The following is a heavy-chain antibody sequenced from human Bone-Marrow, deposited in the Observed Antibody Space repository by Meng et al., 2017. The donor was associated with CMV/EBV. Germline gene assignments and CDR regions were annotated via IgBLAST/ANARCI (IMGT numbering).Heavy chain of an antibody. CDR2: IYHSGST. V-gene: IGHV4-38-2*02. D-gene: IGHD2-2*01. CDR1: GYSISSGYY. CDR3: ASNFEDIVVVPAIFDF. Sequence: SETLSLTCTVSGYSISSGYYWGWIRQPPGKGLEWIGTIYHSGSTYYNPSLKSRVTISVDTSKNQFSLKLSYVTAADKAVYYCASNFEDIVVVPAIFDFWGQGTLVTVSS. J-gene: IGHJ4*02.